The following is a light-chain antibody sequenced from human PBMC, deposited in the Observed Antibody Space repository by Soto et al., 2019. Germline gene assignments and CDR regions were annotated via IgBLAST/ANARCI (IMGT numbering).Light chain of an antibody. CDR3: QQYNTYPLT. V-gene: IGKV1-5*03. J-gene: IGKJ4*01. CDR2: KAS. Sequence: DIQMTQSPSTLSASVGERVTITCRASQSITTWLAWYQQKPGKAPKLLIYKASSLEGGVPSRFSGSGSGTEFYITISSLQPDDFATYYCQQYNTYPLTFGGGTTVEIK. CDR1: QSITTW.